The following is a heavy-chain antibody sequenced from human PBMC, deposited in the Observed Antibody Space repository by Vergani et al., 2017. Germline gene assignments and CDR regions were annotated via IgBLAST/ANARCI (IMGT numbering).Heavy chain of an antibody. D-gene: IGHD5-12*01. Sequence: EVQLVESGGGVVRPGGSLRLSCAASGFTFDDYGMSWVRQAPGKGLEWVSGINWNGGSTGYADSVKGRFTISRDNAKNSLYLQMDSLRAEDTALYHCAKDQEYSGYETEYYYCCGMDVWGEGGTVTVSS. CDR1: GFTFDDYG. V-gene: IGHV3-20*01. CDR3: AKDQEYSGYETEYYYCCGMDV. J-gene: IGHJ6*04. CDR2: INWNGGST.